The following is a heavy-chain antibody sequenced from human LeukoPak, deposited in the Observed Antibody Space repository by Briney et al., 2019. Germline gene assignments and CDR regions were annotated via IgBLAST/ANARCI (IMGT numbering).Heavy chain of an antibody. CDR2: INPNNGDA. J-gene: IGHJ4*02. CDR3: ARDHRRMAQLY. CDR1: GYTFTGYY. D-gene: IGHD6-13*01. Sequence: ASVKVSCKASGYTFTGYYMHWVRQAPGQGLEWMGWINPNNGDANYAQKFRGRVTMTRDTSISTAYMELSRLRSDDTAVYYCARDHRRMAQLYWGQGTLVTVSS. V-gene: IGHV1-2*02.